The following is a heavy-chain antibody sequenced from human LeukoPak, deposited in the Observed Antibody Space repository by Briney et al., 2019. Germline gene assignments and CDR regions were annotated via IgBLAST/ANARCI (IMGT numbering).Heavy chain of an antibody. D-gene: IGHD3-22*01. CDR2: ISGSGGST. Sequence: GGSLRLSCAASGFTFSSYAMSWVRQAPGKGLEWASAISGSGGSTYYADSVKGRFTISRDNSKNTLYLQMNSLRAEDTAVYYCAKLPYYDSSGYYYVGIDYWGQGTLVTVSS. CDR1: GFTFSSYA. J-gene: IGHJ4*02. V-gene: IGHV3-23*01. CDR3: AKLPYYDSSGYYYVGIDY.